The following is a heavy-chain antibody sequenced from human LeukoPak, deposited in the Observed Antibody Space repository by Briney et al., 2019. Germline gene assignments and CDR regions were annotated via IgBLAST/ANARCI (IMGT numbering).Heavy chain of an antibody. CDR3: ARDFRSNWYFDH. D-gene: IGHD6-13*01. Sequence: PGGSLRLSCAASGFTFSSYWMSWVRRAPGKGLEWVANIKEDGSEKYYVDSVKGRFTISRDNAKKSLYLQMNSLRAEDTAVYYCARDFRSNWYFDHWGQGTLVTVSS. V-gene: IGHV3-7*01. J-gene: IGHJ4*02. CDR2: IKEDGSEK. CDR1: GFTFSSYW.